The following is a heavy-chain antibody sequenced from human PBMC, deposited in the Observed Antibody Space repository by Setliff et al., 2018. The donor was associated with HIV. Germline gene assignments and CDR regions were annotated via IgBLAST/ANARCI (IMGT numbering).Heavy chain of an antibody. D-gene: IGHD3-16*01. J-gene: IGHJ4*02. CDR2: LYYSEGT. CDR1: GGSISSSSYY. Sequence: PSETLSLTCTVSGGSISSSSYYWGWIRQPPGKGLEWLGTLYYSEGTYYNESLKSRVTISVATSKKQFSLKLTSVTAADTSLYYCARHQYVAGLIDSWGQGTLVTVSS. V-gene: IGHV4-39*01. CDR3: ARHQYVAGLIDS.